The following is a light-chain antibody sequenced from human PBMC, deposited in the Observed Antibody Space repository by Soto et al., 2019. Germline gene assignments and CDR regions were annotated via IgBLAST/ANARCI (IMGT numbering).Light chain of an antibody. CDR1: SSDVGGYNY. V-gene: IGLV2-8*01. Sequence: QSALTQPPSASGSPGQSVTISCTGTSSDVGGYNYVSWYQQHPGKAPKLMIYEVSKRPSGVPDRFSGSKSGKTASLTVSGFQPEDEADYYCSSYAASNDLGVFGTGTKVTVL. CDR2: EVS. J-gene: IGLJ1*01. CDR3: SSYAASNDLGV.